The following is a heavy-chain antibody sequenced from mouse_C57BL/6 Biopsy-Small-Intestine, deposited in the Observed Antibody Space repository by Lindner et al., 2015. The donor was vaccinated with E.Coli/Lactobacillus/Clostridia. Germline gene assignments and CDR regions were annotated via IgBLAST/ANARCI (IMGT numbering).Heavy chain of an antibody. CDR1: GYRFTDHY. CDR3: TRSYSNYVRFDY. V-gene: IGHV1-19*01. J-gene: IGHJ2*01. D-gene: IGHD2-5*01. Sequence: VQLQESGPVLVKPGASVKMSCKASGYRFTDHYMNWLKQGHGKSLEWIGIINPNNGGTDYSQKFKDKATVTVDKSSSTAYMELNSLTSEDSAVYYCTRSYSNYVRFDYWGQGTTLTVSS. CDR2: INPNNGGT.